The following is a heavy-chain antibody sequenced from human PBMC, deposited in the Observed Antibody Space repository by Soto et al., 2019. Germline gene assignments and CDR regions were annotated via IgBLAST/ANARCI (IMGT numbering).Heavy chain of an antibody. V-gene: IGHV4-59*01. CDR1: GGSISSYY. J-gene: IGHJ4*02. CDR3: AREGARYGSGSYTFDY. D-gene: IGHD3-10*01. Sequence: QVQLQESGPGLVKPSETLSLTCTVSGGSISSYYWSWIRQPPGKGLEWIGYIYYSGSTNYNPSLKSRVTISVDTSKNQFSLKLSSVTAADTAVYYCAREGARYGSGSYTFDYWGQGTLVTVSS. CDR2: IYYSGST.